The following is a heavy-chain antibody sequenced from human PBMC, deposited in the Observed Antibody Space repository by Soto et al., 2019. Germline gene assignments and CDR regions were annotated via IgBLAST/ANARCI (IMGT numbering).Heavy chain of an antibody. CDR3: ARHSSVPAAMSYVEY. Sequence: ETLASTFTVSSGSISSSSYYWGWIRQPRVKVLEWIGNIYYNGNTYYNPSLKSRVTISVYTSKNKFSLKLTSVTAADTAVYYFARHSSVPAAMSYVEYRAHGTLVTVSS. J-gene: IGHJ4*01. D-gene: IGHD2-2*01. CDR2: IYYNGNT. V-gene: IGHV4-39*01. CDR1: SGSISSSSYY.